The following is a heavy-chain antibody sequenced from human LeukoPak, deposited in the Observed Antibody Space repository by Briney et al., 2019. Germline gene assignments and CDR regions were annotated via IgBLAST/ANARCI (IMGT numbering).Heavy chain of an antibody. D-gene: IGHD1-26*01. J-gene: IGHJ4*02. V-gene: IGHV3-33*01. Sequence: GGSLRLSCVASGFTFSSYGMHWVRQTPGKGLEWVAVIWYDGSKKYSADSLKGRFTISRDDSKSTLYLQMNSLRAEDTAVYYCARDLGTAWSFYFDYWGQGTLVTVSS. CDR3: ARDLGTAWSFYFDY. CDR2: IWYDGSKK. CDR1: GFTFSSYG.